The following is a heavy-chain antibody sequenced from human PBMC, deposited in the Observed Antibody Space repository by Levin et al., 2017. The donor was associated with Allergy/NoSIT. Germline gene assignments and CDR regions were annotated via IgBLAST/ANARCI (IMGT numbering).Heavy chain of an antibody. D-gene: IGHD6-19*01. CDR3: ARGGGGSGYYDY. CDR1: GFTFSSYG. Sequence: PGGSLRLSCAASGFTFSSYGMHWVRQAPGKGPEWVAAIWYDGSNKYYVDSVKGRFTISRDNSKNTLYLQMNSLRAEDTAVYHCARGGGGSGYYDYWGQGTLVTVSS. V-gene: IGHV3-33*01. J-gene: IGHJ4*02. CDR2: IWYDGSNK.